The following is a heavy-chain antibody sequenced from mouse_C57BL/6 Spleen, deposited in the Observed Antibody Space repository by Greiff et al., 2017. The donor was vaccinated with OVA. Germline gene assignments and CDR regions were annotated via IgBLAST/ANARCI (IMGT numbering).Heavy chain of an antibody. CDR1: GYTFTDYE. D-gene: IGHD2-4*01. CDR2: IDPETGGT. CDR3: TIYEYDSYAMDD. Sequence: QVQLQQSGAELVRPGASVTLSCKASGYTFTDYEMHWVKQTPVHGLEWIGAIDPETGGTAYNQKFKGKAILTADKSSSTAYMELRSLTSEDSAVYYCTIYEYDSYAMDDWGQGTSVTVSS. J-gene: IGHJ4*01. V-gene: IGHV1-15*01.